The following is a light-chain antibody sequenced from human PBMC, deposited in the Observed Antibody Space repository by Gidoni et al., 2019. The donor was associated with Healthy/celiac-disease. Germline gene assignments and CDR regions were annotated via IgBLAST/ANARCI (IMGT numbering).Light chain of an antibody. Sequence: EIVLTQSPATLSLSPRERATLSCRASQSVSSYLAWYQQKPGQAPRLLIYDASNRATGIPARFSGSGSGTDFTLTISSLEPEDFAVYYCQQRSNWPPGVTFGPXTKVDIK. V-gene: IGKV3-11*01. CDR3: QQRSNWPPGVT. CDR2: DAS. J-gene: IGKJ3*01. CDR1: QSVSSY.